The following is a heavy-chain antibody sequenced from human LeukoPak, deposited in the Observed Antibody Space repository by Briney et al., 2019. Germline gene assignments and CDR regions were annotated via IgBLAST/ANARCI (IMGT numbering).Heavy chain of an antibody. CDR2: IYSGGST. J-gene: IGHJ5*02. CDR1: GFTVSSNY. Sequence: GGSLRLSCAASGFTVSSNYMSWVRQAPGKGLEWVSVIYSGGSTYYADSVKGRFTISRDNSKNTLYLQMNSLRAEDTAVYYCARDQDYYGSGSYGPDHWGQGVLVTVSS. D-gene: IGHD3-10*01. V-gene: IGHV3-53*01. CDR3: ARDQDYYGSGSYGPDH.